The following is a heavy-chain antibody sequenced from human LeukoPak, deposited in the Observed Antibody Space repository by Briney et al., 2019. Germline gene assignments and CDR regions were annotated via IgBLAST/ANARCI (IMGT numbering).Heavy chain of an antibody. Sequence: QPGGSLRLSCAASGFTFSSYGLHWVRQAPGKGLEWVAYIKQDGSETYSVDSVKGRFTISRDNAKNSLYLQMSSLRAEDTAVYYCARSYGSGGGYYHGMDVWGQGTTVTVSS. J-gene: IGHJ6*02. CDR2: IKQDGSET. V-gene: IGHV3-7*01. CDR1: GFTFSSYG. CDR3: ARSYGSGGGYYHGMDV. D-gene: IGHD3-10*01.